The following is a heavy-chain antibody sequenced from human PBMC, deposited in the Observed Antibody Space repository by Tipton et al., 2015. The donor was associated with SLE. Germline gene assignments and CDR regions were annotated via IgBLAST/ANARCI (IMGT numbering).Heavy chain of an antibody. V-gene: IGHV4-34*01. CDR2: INHSGST. D-gene: IGHD1-1*01. Sequence: TLSLTCAVYGGSFSGYYWNWIRQPPGKGLAWIGEINHSGSTNYNPSLKSRVTISVDTSKNQFSLRLSSVTAADTAVYYCARVPGLERSYSYFYYMDVWGKGTTVTVSS. CDR3: ARVPGLERSYSYFYYMDV. J-gene: IGHJ6*03. CDR1: GGSFSGYY.